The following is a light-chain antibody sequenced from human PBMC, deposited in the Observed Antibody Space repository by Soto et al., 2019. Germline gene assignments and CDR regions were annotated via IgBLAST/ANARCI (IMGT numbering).Light chain of an antibody. CDR3: SSYTSSSTHYV. Sequence: QSALTQPPSASGSPGQSVTISCTGTSSDIGAYNYVSWFQQHPGEAPKLMIYEVSNRPSGVSNRFSGSKSGNTASLTISGLQAEDEADYYCSSYTSSSTHYVFGTGTKLTVL. V-gene: IGLV2-14*01. CDR1: SSDIGAYNY. J-gene: IGLJ1*01. CDR2: EVS.